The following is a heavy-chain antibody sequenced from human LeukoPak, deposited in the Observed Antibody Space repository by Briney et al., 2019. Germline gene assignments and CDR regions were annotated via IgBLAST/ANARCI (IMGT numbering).Heavy chain of an antibody. J-gene: IGHJ4*02. CDR3: AKEGKAYVSSWYDY. Sequence: GGSLRLSCAASGFTFSTYVMHWVRQAPGKGVWWVAVISYDGNLKYYADPVKARFPIPRDNPKNTLYLQMVSLRTEDTAVYSCAKEGKAYVSSWYDYWGQGTLVTVSS. CDR1: GFTFSTYV. D-gene: IGHD6-13*01. V-gene: IGHV3-30*18. CDR2: ISYDGNLK.